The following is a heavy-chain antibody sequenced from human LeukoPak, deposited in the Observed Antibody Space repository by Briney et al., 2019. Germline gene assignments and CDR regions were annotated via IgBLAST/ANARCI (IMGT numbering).Heavy chain of an antibody. CDR1: GYTFTGYH. D-gene: IGHD2-15*01. CDR3: ARGYCSGGSCYYYFDY. CDR2: INPNSGGT. Sequence: ASVKVSCKASGYTFTGYHMHWVRQAPRQGLEWMGWINPNSGGTNYAQKFQGRVTMTRDTSISTAYMELSRLRSDDTAVYYCARGYCSGGSCYYYFDYWGQGTLVTVSS. V-gene: IGHV1-2*02. J-gene: IGHJ4*02.